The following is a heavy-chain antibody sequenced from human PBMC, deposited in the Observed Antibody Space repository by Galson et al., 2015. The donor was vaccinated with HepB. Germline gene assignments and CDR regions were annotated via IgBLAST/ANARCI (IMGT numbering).Heavy chain of an antibody. D-gene: IGHD6-25*01. CDR2: IKRKTDGGTT. Sequence: SLRLSCATSGFTFSNAWMTWVRQAPEKGLEWVGRIKRKTDGGTTDYGAPVKGRLTLSRDDSKNTVYLQMNSLKTEDTAVYYCASGPAAEGSLQFYYYDMDVWAQGRTVTVSS. CDR3: ASGPAAEGSLQFYYYDMDV. J-gene: IGHJ6*02. V-gene: IGHV3-15*01. CDR1: GFTFSNAW.